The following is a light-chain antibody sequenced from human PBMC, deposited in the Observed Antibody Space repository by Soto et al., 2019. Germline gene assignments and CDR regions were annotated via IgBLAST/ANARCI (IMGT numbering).Light chain of an antibody. Sequence: QSVLTQPPSVSGAPGQRVTISRTGSSSNIGAGYDVHWYQQLPGTAPKLLIYGNSNRPSGVPDRFSGSKSGTSASLAITGLQAEDEADYYCQSYDSSLSVSYVFGTGTKLTVL. CDR1: SSNIGAGYD. CDR3: QSYDSSLSVSYV. V-gene: IGLV1-40*01. CDR2: GNS. J-gene: IGLJ1*01.